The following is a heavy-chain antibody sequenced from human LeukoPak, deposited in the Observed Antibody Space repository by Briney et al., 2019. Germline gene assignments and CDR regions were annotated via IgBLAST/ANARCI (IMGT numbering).Heavy chain of an antibody. CDR1: GFTVSSNY. CDR3: ARGPFSYLDDRQSGY. CDR2: IYGGGNT. V-gene: IGHV3-66*01. Sequence: GGSLRLSCAASGFTVSSNYMSWVRQAPGKGLEWVSVIYGGGNTYYADSVKGRFTISRDNSKNTLYLQMNNLRAEDTAVYYYARGPFSYLDDRQSGYLGQGTLGTGSS. D-gene: IGHD3/OR15-3a*01. J-gene: IGHJ4*01.